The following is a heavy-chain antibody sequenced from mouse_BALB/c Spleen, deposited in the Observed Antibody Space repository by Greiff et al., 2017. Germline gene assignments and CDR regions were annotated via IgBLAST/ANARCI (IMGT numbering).Heavy chain of an antibody. CDR3: ARSIYDGSLAWFAY. V-gene: IGHV3-2*02. Sequence: EVKLVESGPGLVKPSQSLSLTCTVTGYSITSDYAWNWIRQFPGNKLEWMGYISYSGSTSYNPSLKSRISITRDTSKNQFFLQLNSVTTEDTATYYCARSIYDGSLAWFAYWGQGTLVTVSA. D-gene: IGHD2-3*01. CDR1: GYSITSDYA. J-gene: IGHJ3*01. CDR2: ISYSGST.